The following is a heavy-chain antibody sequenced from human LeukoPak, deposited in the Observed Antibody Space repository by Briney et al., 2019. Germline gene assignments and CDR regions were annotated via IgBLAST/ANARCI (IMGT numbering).Heavy chain of an antibody. J-gene: IGHJ5*02. V-gene: IGHV4-39*01. CDR2: IYYSGST. Sequence: NPSETLSLTCTVSGVSISSSSYYWGWIRQPPGKGLEWIGSIYYSGSTYYNPSLKSRVTISVDTSKNQFSLKLSSVTAADTAVYYCARSVSNWFDPWGQGTPVTVSS. CDR1: GVSISSSSYY. CDR3: ARSVSNWFDP.